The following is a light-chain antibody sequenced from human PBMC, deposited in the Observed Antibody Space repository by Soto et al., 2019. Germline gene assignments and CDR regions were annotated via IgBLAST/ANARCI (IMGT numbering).Light chain of an antibody. CDR2: DVS. CDR3: SSYTSSSTPYV. Sequence: QSALTQPASVSGSPGQPITISCTGTSSDIGGYNFVSWYQQHPDKGPKLMIYDVSNRPSGVSNRFSGSKSGNTASLTISGLQAEDEADYYCSSYTSSSTPYVFGTGTKVTVL. J-gene: IGLJ1*01. V-gene: IGLV2-14*03. CDR1: SSDIGGYNF.